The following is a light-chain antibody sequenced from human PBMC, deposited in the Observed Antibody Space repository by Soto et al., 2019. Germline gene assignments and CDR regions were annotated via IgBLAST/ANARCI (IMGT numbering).Light chain of an antibody. CDR2: LEGSGTY. CDR3: ETWDSNTWV. V-gene: IGLV4-60*02. CDR1: SGHSSYI. Sequence: QSVLTQSSSASASLGSSVTLTCTLSSGHSSYIIAWHQQQPGKAPRYLMKLEGSGTYTRGSGVPDRFSGSSSGPDRYLTISNLQFEDEADYYCETWDSNTWVFGGGTKLTVL. J-gene: IGLJ3*02.